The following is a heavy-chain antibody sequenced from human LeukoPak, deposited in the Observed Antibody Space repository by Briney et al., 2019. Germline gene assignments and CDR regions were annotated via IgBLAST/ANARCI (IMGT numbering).Heavy chain of an antibody. Sequence: SVKVSCKASGGTFSSYAISWVRQAPGQGLEWMGGIIPIFGTANYAQKFQGRVTITTDESTSTAYMELSSLRSEDTAVYYCARGRDGYNYFDYWGQGTLVTVSS. CDR3: ARGRDGYNYFDY. J-gene: IGHJ4*02. D-gene: IGHD5-24*01. CDR2: IIPIFGTA. CDR1: GGTFSSYA. V-gene: IGHV1-69*05.